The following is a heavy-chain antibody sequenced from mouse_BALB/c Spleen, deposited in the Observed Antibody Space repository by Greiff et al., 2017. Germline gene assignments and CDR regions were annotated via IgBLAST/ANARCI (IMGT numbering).Heavy chain of an antibody. CDR2: INPSSGYT. Sequence: QVQLKQSGAELARPGASVKMSCKASGYTFTSYTMHWVKQRPGQGLEWIGYINPSSGYTNYNQKFKDKATLTADKSSSTAYMQLSSLTSEDSAVYYCARENYYGPFAYWGQGTLVTVSA. D-gene: IGHD1-1*01. CDR1: GYTFTSYT. CDR3: ARENYYGPFAY. V-gene: IGHV1-4*01. J-gene: IGHJ3*01.